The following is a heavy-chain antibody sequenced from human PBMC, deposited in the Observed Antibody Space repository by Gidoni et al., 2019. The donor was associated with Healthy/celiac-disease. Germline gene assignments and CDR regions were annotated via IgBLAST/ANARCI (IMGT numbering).Heavy chain of an antibody. CDR3: AASTGTPYYFDY. J-gene: IGHJ4*02. CDR2: ST. D-gene: IGHD1-1*01. Sequence: STYYNPSLKSRVTISVDTSKNQFSLKLSSVTAADTAVYYCAASTGTPYYFDYWGQGTLVTVSS. V-gene: IGHV4-31*02.